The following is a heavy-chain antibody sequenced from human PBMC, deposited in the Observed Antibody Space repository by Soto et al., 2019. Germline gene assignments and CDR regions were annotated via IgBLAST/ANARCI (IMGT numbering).Heavy chain of an antibody. CDR1: GDSISDYY. D-gene: IGHD5-12*01. J-gene: IGHJ4*02. CDR3: ARRGYTYGRFDS. V-gene: IGHV4-59*01. Sequence: SETLSLTCTVSGDSISDYYWSWIRQPPGKGLEWIGYIYYSGATKYNPSVKSRATISLDTSKSQFSLRLRSVTAADTAIYYCARRGYTYGRFDSWGQGALVTVSS. CDR2: IYYSGAT.